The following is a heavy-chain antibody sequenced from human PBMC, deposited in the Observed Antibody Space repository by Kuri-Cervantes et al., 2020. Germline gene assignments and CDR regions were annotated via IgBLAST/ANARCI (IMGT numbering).Heavy chain of an antibody. CDR3: ARGTGIAVAGIIFS. J-gene: IGHJ5*02. CDR1: GGSISSYY. D-gene: IGHD6-19*01. Sequence: GGSLRLSCTVSGGSISSYYWSWIRQPPGKGLEWVAVISYDGSNKYYADSVKGRFTISRDNSKNTLYLQMNSLRAEDTAVYYCARGTGIAVAGIIFSWGQGTLVTVSS. V-gene: IGHV3-30*03. CDR2: ISYDGSNK.